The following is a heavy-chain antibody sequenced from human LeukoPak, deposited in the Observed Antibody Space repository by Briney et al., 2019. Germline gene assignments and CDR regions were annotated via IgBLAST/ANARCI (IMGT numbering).Heavy chain of an antibody. CDR2: IKSKTDGGTT. CDR3: TTDLERLLWFGELLPRGGDYFDY. Sequence: PGGSLRLSCAASGFTVSSNYMSWVRQAPGKGLEWVGRIKSKTDGGTTDYAAPVKGRFTISRDDSKNTLYLQMNSLKTEDTAVYYCTTDLERLLWFGELLPRGGDYFDYWGQGTLVTVSS. J-gene: IGHJ4*02. CDR1: GFTVSSNY. D-gene: IGHD3-10*01. V-gene: IGHV3-15*01.